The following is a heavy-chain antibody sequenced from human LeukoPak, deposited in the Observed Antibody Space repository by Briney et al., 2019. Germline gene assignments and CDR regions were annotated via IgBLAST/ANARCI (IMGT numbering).Heavy chain of an antibody. D-gene: IGHD3-10*01. V-gene: IGHV4-39*01. CDR1: GGSISSRTYY. CDR2: IYYSGTT. CDR3: ARHKTEYYLDF. J-gene: IGHJ4*02. Sequence: SETLSLTCTVSGGSISSRTYYWGWIRQPPGKGLEWIASIYYSGTTHHNPSLKSRVTISVDTSKNQFSLKLGSVTAADTAVYYCARHKTEYYLDFWGQGTLVTVSS.